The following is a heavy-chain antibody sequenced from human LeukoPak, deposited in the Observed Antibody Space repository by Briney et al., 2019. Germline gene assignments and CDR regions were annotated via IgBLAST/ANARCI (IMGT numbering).Heavy chain of an antibody. J-gene: IGHJ5*02. CDR1: GYTLTELS. CDR2: FDPEDGET. CDR3: ATVRGIAVANWFDP. D-gene: IGHD6-19*01. Sequence: ASEKVSCKVSGYTLTELSMHWVRQAPGKGLEWMGGFDPEDGETIYAQKFQGRVTMTEDTSTDTAYMELSSLRSEDTAVYYCATVRGIAVANWFDPWGQGTLVTVSS. V-gene: IGHV1-24*01.